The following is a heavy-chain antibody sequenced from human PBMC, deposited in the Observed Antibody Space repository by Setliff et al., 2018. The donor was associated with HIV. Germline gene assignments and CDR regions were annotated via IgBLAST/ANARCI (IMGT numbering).Heavy chain of an antibody. J-gene: IGHJ4*02. V-gene: IGHV4-34*03. CDR3: LRADYYGSKRYDY. Sequence: PSETLSLTCAVYGGSFSDNYWSWIRQSPGKGLEWIGEINHSGRTKYSPSLRSRVSISVDTSKTQFSLRLSSVTAADTAVYYCLRADYYGSKRYDYWGQGTLVTVSS. D-gene: IGHD3-10*01. CDR1: GGSFSDNY. CDR2: INHSGRT.